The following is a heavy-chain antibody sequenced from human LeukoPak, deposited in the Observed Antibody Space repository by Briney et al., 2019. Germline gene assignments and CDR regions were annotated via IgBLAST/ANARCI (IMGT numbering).Heavy chain of an antibody. CDR2: ISSSGSTI. CDR3: AREELRYSSGSSHSYFDY. CDR1: GFTFSSYE. Sequence: GGSLRLSRAASGFTFSSYEMNWVRQAPGKGLEWVSYISSSGSTIYYADSVKGRFTISRDNAKNSLYLQMDSLRAEDTAVYYCAREELRYSSGSSHSYFDYWGQGTLVTVSS. V-gene: IGHV3-48*03. D-gene: IGHD6-19*01. J-gene: IGHJ4*02.